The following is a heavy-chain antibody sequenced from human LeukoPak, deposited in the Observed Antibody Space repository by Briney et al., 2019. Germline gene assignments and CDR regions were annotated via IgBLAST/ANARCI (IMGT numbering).Heavy chain of an antibody. Sequence: QTGGSLRLSCTASGFTFGDYAMSWVRQAPGKGLEWVGFIRSKAYGGTTEYAASVKGRFTISRDDSKSIAYLQMNSLKTEDTAVYYCTRVAGLRYFDWLSSKYFDYWGQGTLVTVSS. CDR2: IRSKAYGGTT. D-gene: IGHD3-9*01. CDR1: GFTFGDYA. J-gene: IGHJ4*02. CDR3: TRVAGLRYFDWLSSKYFDY. V-gene: IGHV3-49*04.